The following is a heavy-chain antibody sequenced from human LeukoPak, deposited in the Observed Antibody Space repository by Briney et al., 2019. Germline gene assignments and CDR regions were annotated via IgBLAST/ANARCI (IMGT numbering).Heavy chain of an antibody. Sequence: ASVTVSCKASGYTFTGYYMHWVRQAPGQGLEWMGWINPNSGGTNYAQKFQGRVTMTRDTSINTAYMELSRLRSDDTAVYYCARGLFTIFGVVIISPELLYWGQGTLVSVCS. V-gene: IGHV1-2*02. CDR1: GYTFTGYY. J-gene: IGHJ4*02. D-gene: IGHD3-3*01. CDR2: INPNSGGT. CDR3: ARGLFTIFGVVIISPELLY.